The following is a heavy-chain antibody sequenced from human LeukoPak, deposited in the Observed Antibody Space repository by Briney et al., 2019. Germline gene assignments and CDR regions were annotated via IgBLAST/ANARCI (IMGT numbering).Heavy chain of an antibody. CDR1: GFTFSSYS. CDR3: ARVKEMATIAIDY. J-gene: IGHJ4*02. Sequence: PGGSLRLSCAAPGFTFSSYSMNWVRQAPGKGLEWVSSISSSSSYIYYADSVKGRFTISRDNAKNSLYLQMNSLRAEDTAVYYCARVKEMATIAIDYWGQGTLVTVSS. D-gene: IGHD5-24*01. V-gene: IGHV3-21*01. CDR2: ISSSSSYI.